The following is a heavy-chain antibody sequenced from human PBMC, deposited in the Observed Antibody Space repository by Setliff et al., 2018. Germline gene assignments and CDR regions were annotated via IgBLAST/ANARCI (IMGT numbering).Heavy chain of an antibody. CDR3: ARDRPIVVIAAAKASFDH. V-gene: IGHV1-18*01. CDR1: GYSFASYG. J-gene: IGHJ5*02. CDR2: ISGYNGDT. D-gene: IGHD2-2*01. Sequence: ASVKVSCKTSGYSFASYGVSWVRQAPGQGLEWMGWISGYNGDTNYAPEFQGRVTMTTDTSTSTGYMELRRLRSDDTAVYYCARDRPIVVIAAAKASFDHWGQGTLVTVSS.